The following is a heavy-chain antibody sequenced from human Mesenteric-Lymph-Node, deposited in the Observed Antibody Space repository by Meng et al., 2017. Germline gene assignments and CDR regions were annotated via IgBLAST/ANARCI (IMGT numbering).Heavy chain of an antibody. J-gene: IGHJ5*02. CDR3: ARGPIVATIRNWFDP. Sequence: VLVVRSGGVVKKPGSSVKVSCKASGGTFSSYAISWVRQAPGQGLEWMGGIIPIFGTANYAQKFQGRVTITTDESTSTAYMELSSLRSEDTAVYYCARGPIVATIRNWFDPWGQGTLVTVSS. V-gene: IGHV1-69*05. CDR1: GGTFSSYA. CDR2: IIPIFGTA. D-gene: IGHD5-12*01.